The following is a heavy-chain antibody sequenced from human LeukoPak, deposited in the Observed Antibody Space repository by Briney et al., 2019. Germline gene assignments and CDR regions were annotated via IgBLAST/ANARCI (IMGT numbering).Heavy chain of an antibody. J-gene: IGHJ4*02. CDR3: ARDSGAQYSGSYFDY. D-gene: IGHD1-26*01. Sequence: GGSLRLSCAASGFTFSSYAMHWVRQAPGKGLEWVAVISYDGSNKYYADSVKGRFTISRDNSKNTLYLQMNSLRAEDTAVYYCARDSGAQYSGSYFDYWGQGTLVTVSS. CDR1: GFTFSSYA. V-gene: IGHV3-30*04. CDR2: ISYDGSNK.